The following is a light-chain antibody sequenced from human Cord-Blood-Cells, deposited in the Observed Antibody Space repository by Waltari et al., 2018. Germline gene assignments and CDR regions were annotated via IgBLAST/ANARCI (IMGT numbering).Light chain of an antibody. Sequence: QSALTQPASVSGSPGQSITISCTGTSSDVGGYNYVSWYQQHPGKAPKLIIDDVSNRPSGVSNRFSGSKSGNTASLTISGLQAEEEADYYCSSYTSSSTVVFGGGTKLTVL. CDR1: SSDVGGYNY. CDR2: DVS. V-gene: IGLV2-14*01. J-gene: IGLJ2*01. CDR3: SSYTSSSTVV.